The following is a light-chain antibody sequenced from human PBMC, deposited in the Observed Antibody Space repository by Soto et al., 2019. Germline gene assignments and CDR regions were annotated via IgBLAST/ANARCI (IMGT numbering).Light chain of an antibody. J-gene: IGKJ5*01. V-gene: IGKV3-11*01. CDR2: DTS. CDR3: QQSSNWPIT. Sequence: EIVLTQSPGTLSLSPGXRATLSCRASQSVSNFLAWYQQKPGQAPRLLIYDTSNRATGIPARFSGSGSGTDFTLTVNNLDPEDFAVYYCQQSSNWPITFGQGTRLEIK. CDR1: QSVSNF.